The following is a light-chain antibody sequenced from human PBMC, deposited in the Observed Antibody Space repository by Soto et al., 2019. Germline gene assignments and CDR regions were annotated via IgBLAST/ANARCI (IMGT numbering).Light chain of an antibody. Sequence: QPVLTQPPSASGTPGQRVTISCSGSSSNIGSNTVSWYQQLPGTAPKLLIYFNALRPSGVPDRFSGSKSGTSASRAISGLQSEDEADYYCAAWDDSLNVYVFATGTKLTVL. CDR2: FNA. CDR1: SSNIGSNT. J-gene: IGLJ1*01. V-gene: IGLV1-44*01. CDR3: AAWDDSLNVYV.